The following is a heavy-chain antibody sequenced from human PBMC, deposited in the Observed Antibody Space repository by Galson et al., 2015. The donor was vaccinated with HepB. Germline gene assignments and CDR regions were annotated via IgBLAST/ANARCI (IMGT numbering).Heavy chain of an antibody. J-gene: IGHJ4*02. CDR1: GFTFSSSA. Sequence: SLRLSCAASGFTFSSSAMHWVRQASGKGLEWVGRIRSKANSYATAYAASVKGRFTISRDDSKNTAYLQMNSLKTEDTAVYYCTRPDFWSGYYTSWGQGTLVTVSS. CDR3: TRPDFWSGYYTS. CDR2: IRSKANSYAT. V-gene: IGHV3-73*01. D-gene: IGHD3-3*01.